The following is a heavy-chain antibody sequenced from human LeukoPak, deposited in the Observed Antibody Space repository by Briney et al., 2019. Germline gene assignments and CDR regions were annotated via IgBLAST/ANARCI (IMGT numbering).Heavy chain of an antibody. Sequence: SETLSLTCTVSGGSISSSSYYWSWIRQPPGKGLGWIGSIYYSGSTYYNPSLKSRVTISVDTSKNQFSLKLSSVTAADTAVYYCARHSSLEAYCGGDCYSDDNDAFDIWGQRTMVTVSS. CDR1: GGSISSSSYY. V-gene: IGHV4-39*01. D-gene: IGHD2-21*02. CDR2: IYYSGST. J-gene: IGHJ3*02. CDR3: ARHSSLEAYCGGDCYSDDNDAFDI.